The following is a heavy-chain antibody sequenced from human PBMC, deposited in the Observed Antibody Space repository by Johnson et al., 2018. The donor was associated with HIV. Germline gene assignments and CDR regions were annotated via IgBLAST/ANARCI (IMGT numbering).Heavy chain of an antibody. V-gene: IGHV3-48*03. CDR1: GFTFSSYE. Sequence: EVQLVESGGGLVQPGGSLRLSCAASGFTFSSYEMNWVRQAPGKGLEWVSYISSSGSTIYYADSVKGRFTISRDNAKNSLYLQMNSLRAEDTAVYYCARDNWNYEDALGDAFDIWGQGTMVTVSS. CDR2: ISSSGSTI. J-gene: IGHJ3*02. D-gene: IGHD1-7*01. CDR3: ARDNWNYEDALGDAFDI.